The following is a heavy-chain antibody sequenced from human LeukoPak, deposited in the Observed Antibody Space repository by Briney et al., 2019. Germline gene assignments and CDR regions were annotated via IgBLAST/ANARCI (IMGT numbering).Heavy chain of an antibody. Sequence: SETLSLTCAVYGGSFSGYYWSWIRQPPGKGLEWIGEINHSGSTNYNPSLKSRVTISVDTSKNQFSLKLSSVTAADTAVYFCSRGYFDTAHSSNPFDYWGQGVLVTVSS. CDR3: SRGYFDTAHSSNPFDY. CDR1: GGSFSGYY. D-gene: IGHD3-22*01. J-gene: IGHJ4*02. V-gene: IGHV4-34*01. CDR2: INHSGST.